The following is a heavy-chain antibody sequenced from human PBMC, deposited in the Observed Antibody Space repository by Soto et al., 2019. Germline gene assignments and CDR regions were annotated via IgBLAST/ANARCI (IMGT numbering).Heavy chain of an antibody. J-gene: IGHJ3*02. V-gene: IGHV1-2*06. Sequence: EASVKVSCKASGYIFTDYYMHWVRQAPGQELGWMGRINPNSGGTNYAQKFQGRVTMTRDASISTAYTELSSLRSEDTAVYYCARGVVVPAATPRGVFGAFDIGGQGTMVTVSS. CDR3: ARGVVVPAATPRGVFGAFDI. CDR2: INPNSGGT. CDR1: GYIFTDYY. D-gene: IGHD2-2*01.